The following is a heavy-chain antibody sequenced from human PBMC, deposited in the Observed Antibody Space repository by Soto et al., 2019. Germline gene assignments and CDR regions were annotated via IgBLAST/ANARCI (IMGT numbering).Heavy chain of an antibody. CDR2: IYYSGST. Sequence: SETLSLTCAVYGGSFSSYYWTWIRQPPGKGLEWIGYIYYSGSTKYKPSLKSRVTISVDTSKNQFSLKVSSATAAGTAVYYCARHSNRNYGLYYFDYWGLGALVTVSS. D-gene: IGHD4-4*01. CDR1: GGSFSSYY. CDR3: ARHSNRNYGLYYFDY. J-gene: IGHJ4*02. V-gene: IGHV4-59*08.